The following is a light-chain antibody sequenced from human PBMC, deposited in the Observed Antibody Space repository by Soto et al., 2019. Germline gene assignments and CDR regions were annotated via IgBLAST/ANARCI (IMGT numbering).Light chain of an antibody. CDR2: EGI. Sequence: QSALTQPASVSGSPGQSITISCTGTSSDVGPYNLVSWYQHHPGKAPKLIIYEGIKRPSGVSNRFSGSKSGNTASLTISGLQAEDEAVYCCCSYSGTATFYVFGTGTKLTVL. J-gene: IGLJ1*01. CDR1: SSDVGPYNL. CDR3: CSYSGTATFYV. V-gene: IGLV2-23*01.